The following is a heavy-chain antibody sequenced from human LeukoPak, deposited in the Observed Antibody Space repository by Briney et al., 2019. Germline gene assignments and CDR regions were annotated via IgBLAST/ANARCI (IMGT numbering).Heavy chain of an antibody. J-gene: IGHJ4*02. D-gene: IGHD6-19*01. CDR2: INHSGST. V-gene: IGHV4-34*01. Sequence: SETLSLTCAVYGGSFSGYYWSWIRQPPGKGLEWIGEINHSGSTNYNPSLKSRVTISVDTSKNQFSLKLSSVTAADTAVYYCARVRPLAVAGLDYWGQGTLVTVSS. CDR1: GGSFSGYY. CDR3: ARVRPLAVAGLDY.